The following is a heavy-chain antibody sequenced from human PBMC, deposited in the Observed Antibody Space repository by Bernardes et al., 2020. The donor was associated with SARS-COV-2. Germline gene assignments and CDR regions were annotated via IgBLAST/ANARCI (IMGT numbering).Heavy chain of an antibody. J-gene: IGHJ4*02. V-gene: IGHV1-2*02. CDR2: INPNTGGT. CDR3: ARTRTTISTTGIPVDY. Sequence: ASVKVSCKASGYTFTDYFIHWVRQAPGQRLEWMGWINPNTGGTNYVQKFQGRVTMTRDTSTTTAYMELSWLGSDDTAIYYCARTRTTISTTGIPVDYWGQGTLVTVSS. D-gene: IGHD2-21*02. CDR1: GYTFTDYF.